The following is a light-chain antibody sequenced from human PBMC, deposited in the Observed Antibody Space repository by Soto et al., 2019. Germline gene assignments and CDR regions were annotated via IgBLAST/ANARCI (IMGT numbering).Light chain of an antibody. CDR1: QSVSSN. J-gene: IGKJ2*01. Sequence: EIGMTQSPATLSVSPGERATLSCRASQSVSSNLACYQQKPGQAHTLLSYGASDRATGLPARFSGSGYGPDCTLTISSLQSEDFAVYYCQHYNNWPFTFGQGTKLEI. CDR2: GAS. CDR3: QHYNNWPFT. V-gene: IGKV3-15*01.